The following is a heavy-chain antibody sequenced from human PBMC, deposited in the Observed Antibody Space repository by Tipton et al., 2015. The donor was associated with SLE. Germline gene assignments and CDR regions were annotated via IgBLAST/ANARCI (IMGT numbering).Heavy chain of an antibody. V-gene: IGHV4-34*01. CDR3: AISPEAVAGDAAFDI. Sequence: TLSLTCAVYGGSFSGYYWSWIRQPPGKGLEWIGEINHSGSTNYNPSLKSRFTISVDTSKNQFSLKLSSLTAADTAVYYCAISPEAVAGDAAFDIWGQGTMVTVSS. CDR2: INHSGST. D-gene: IGHD6-19*01. J-gene: IGHJ3*02. CDR1: GGSFSGYY.